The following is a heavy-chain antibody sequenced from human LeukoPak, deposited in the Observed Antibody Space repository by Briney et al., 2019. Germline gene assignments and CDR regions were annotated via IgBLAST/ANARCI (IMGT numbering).Heavy chain of an antibody. V-gene: IGHV1-2*02. CDR3: RTDRYGAYGDNIDY. J-gene: IGHJ4*02. Sequence: ASVKVSCKASGYTFTGYYMHWVRQAPGQGLEWMGWINPNSGGTNYAQKFQGRVTMTRDTSISTAYMELSRLRSDDTAVYYCRTDRYGAYGDNIDYGGRGPLVTVSS. CDR1: GYTFTGYY. CDR2: INPNSGGT. D-gene: IGHD4-17*01.